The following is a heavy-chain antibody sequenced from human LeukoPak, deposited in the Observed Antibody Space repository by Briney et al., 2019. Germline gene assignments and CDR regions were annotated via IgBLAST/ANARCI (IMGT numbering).Heavy chain of an antibody. V-gene: IGHV4-59*01. Sequence: SETLSLTCSVSGDSIGSYYWTWIRQSAGKGLEWIGYIFYSGSTNYSPSLKSRVTISVDTSNNQFSLQLRSVTAADTAIYYCARGRARDGSFPWLDSWGQGTLVTVSS. CDR1: GDSIGSYY. D-gene: IGHD3-10*01. CDR2: IFYSGST. CDR3: ARGRARDGSFPWLDS. J-gene: IGHJ5*01.